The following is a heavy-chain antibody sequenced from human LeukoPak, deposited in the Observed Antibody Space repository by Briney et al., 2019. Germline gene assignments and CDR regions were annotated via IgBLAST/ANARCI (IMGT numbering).Heavy chain of an antibody. CDR1: GFTFSSDG. Sequence: PGRSLRLSCAASGFTFSSDGMHWVRQAPGKGLEWVATTSYDGSEKYYADSVKGRFTISRDNSRNTLYLQMSSLRAEDTAVYYCAKPSGSGSNGYIDYWGQGTLVTASS. D-gene: IGHD3-10*01. CDR2: TSYDGSEK. J-gene: IGHJ4*02. V-gene: IGHV3-30*18. CDR3: AKPSGSGSNGYIDY.